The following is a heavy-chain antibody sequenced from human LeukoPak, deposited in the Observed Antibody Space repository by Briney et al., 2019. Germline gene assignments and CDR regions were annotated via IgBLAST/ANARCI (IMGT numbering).Heavy chain of an antibody. V-gene: IGHV3-30-3*01. CDR1: GFTFSMYW. D-gene: IGHD3-3*01. Sequence: GGSLRLSCAASGFTFSMYWMSWVRQAPGKGLEWVALISYDANIGSNKYYADSVKGRFTISRDNSKNTLYLQMNSLRAEDTAVYYCARDGGYDFWSGYYQDYWGQGTLVTVSS. CDR3: ARDGGYDFWSGYYQDY. CDR2: ISYDANIGSNK. J-gene: IGHJ4*02.